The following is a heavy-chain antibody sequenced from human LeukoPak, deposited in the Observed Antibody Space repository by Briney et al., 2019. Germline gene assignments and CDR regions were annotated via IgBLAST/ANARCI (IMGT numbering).Heavy chain of an antibody. CDR3: ARVVFSRRYYGSGSYLIWFDP. V-gene: IGHV4-34*01. Sequence: SETLSLTCAVYGGSFSGYYWSWIRQPPGKGLEWIGEINHSGSTNYNPSLKSRVTISVDTSKNQFSLKLSSVTAADTAVYYCARVVFSRRYYGSGSYLIWFDPWGQGTLVTVSS. J-gene: IGHJ5*02. CDR2: INHSGST. CDR1: GGSFSGYY. D-gene: IGHD3-10*01.